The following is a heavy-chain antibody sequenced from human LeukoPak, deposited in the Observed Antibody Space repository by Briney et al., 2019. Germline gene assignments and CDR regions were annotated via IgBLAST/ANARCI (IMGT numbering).Heavy chain of an antibody. D-gene: IGHD6-6*01. CDR3: ARVSLRKSTSSSSADY. V-gene: IGHV4-34*01. CDR2: INHSGST. Sequence: SETLSLTCAVYGGSFSGYYWSWIRQPPGKGLEWIGEINHSGSTNYNPSLKSRVTISVDTSKNQFSLKLSSVTAADTAVYYCARVSLRKSTSSSSADYWGQGTLVTVSS. J-gene: IGHJ4*02. CDR1: GGSFSGYY.